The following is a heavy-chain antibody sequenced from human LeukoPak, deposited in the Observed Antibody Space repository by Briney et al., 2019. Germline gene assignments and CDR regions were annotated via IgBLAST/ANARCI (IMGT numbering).Heavy chain of an antibody. CDR3: ARRDVINNWFDF. Sequence: ASVKVSCKTSGYTFTGYYMHWVRQAPGQGLEWMGWINPNSGGTNYAQKFQGRVTMTRDTSISTAYLQWSSLKASDTAMYYCARRDVINNWFDFWGQGTLVTVSS. CDR2: INPNSGGT. V-gene: IGHV1-2*02. CDR1: GYTFTGYY. J-gene: IGHJ5*01. D-gene: IGHD2/OR15-2a*01.